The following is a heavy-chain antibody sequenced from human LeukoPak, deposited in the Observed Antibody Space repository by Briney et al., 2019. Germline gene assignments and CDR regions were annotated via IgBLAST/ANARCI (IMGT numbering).Heavy chain of an antibody. CDR2: ISGSGGST. Sequence: GGSLRLSCAASRFTFSSYAMSWVRQAPGKGLEWVSAISGSGGSTYYADSVKGRFTISRDNSKNTLYLQMNSLRAEDTAVYYCATLNGYNDWYFDLWGRGPLVTVSS. V-gene: IGHV3-23*01. J-gene: IGHJ2*01. CDR3: ATLNGYNDWYFDL. D-gene: IGHD5-24*01. CDR1: RFTFSSYA.